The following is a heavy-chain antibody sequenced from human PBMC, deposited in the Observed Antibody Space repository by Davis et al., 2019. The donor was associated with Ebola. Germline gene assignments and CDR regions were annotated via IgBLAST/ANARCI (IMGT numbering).Heavy chain of an antibody. CDR2: ISFDGSNK. CDR1: GFTFSYYA. CDR3: AKGPSSGWYYFDY. J-gene: IGHJ4*02. Sequence: GESLKIPCAGPGFTFSYYAMSWVRQAPGKGLEWVAVISFDGSNKYYADSVKGRFTISRDNAKNSLYLQMNSLRAEDTAVYYCAKGPSSGWYYFDYWGQGTLVTVSS. V-gene: IGHV3-30*18. D-gene: IGHD6-19*01.